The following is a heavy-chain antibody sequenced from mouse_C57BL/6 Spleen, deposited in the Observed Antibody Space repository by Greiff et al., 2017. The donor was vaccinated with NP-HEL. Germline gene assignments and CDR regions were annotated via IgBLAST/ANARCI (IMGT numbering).Heavy chain of an antibody. D-gene: IGHD2-2*01. V-gene: IGHV5-4*01. Sequence: EVKLVESGGGLVKPGGSLKLSCAASGFTFSSYAMSWVRQTPEKRLEWVATISDGGSYTYYPDNVKGRFTISRDNAKNNLYLQMSHLKSEDTAMYYCAREDYGYGGAPYAMDYWGQGTSVTVSS. CDR3: AREDYGYGGAPYAMDY. CDR2: ISDGGSYT. CDR1: GFTFSSYA. J-gene: IGHJ4*01.